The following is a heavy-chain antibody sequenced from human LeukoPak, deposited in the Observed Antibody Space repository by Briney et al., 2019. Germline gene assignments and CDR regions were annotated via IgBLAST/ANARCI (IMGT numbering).Heavy chain of an antibody. CDR1: GFTFSSYW. V-gene: IGHV3-7*04. CDR2: IKQDGSEK. Sequence: GGSMRLSCAASGFTFSSYWMSWVRQAPGKGLEWVANIKQDGSEKYYVDSVKGRFTISRDNAKNSLYLQMNSLRAEDTAVYYCARDTPLAAMPFWFDPWGQGTLVTVSS. D-gene: IGHD2-2*01. J-gene: IGHJ5*02. CDR3: ARDTPLAAMPFWFDP.